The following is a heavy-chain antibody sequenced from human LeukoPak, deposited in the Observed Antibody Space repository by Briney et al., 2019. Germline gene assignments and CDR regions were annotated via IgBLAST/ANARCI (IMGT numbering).Heavy chain of an antibody. CDR1: GGSISSYY. D-gene: IGHD2-21*01. CDR3: VREGDYYASFDY. CDR2: IYYSGST. V-gene: IGHV4-59*01. Sequence: SETLSLTCTVSGGSISSYYWSWIRQPPGKGLEWIGYIYYSGSTNYNPSLKSRVTISVDTSKNQFSLKLSSVTAADTAVYYCVREGDYYASFDYWGQGTLVTVSS. J-gene: IGHJ4*02.